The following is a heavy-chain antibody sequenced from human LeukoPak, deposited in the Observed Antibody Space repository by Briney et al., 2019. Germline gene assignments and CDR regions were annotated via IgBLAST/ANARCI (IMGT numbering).Heavy chain of an antibody. D-gene: IGHD3-10*01. V-gene: IGHV3-30*04. CDR2: ISYDGSNK. J-gene: IGHJ4*02. CDR1: GFTFSSYA. Sequence: GGSPRLSCAASGFTFSSYAMHWVRQAPGKGLEWVTVISYDGSNKYYADSVKGRFTISRDNSKNTLYLQMNSLRAEDTALYFCARDSGSYYIRYYFDYWGQGTLVTVSS. CDR3: ARDSGSYYIRYYFDY.